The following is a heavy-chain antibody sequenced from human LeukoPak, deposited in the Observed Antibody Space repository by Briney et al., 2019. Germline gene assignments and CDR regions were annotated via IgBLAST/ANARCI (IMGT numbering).Heavy chain of an antibody. CDR2: INHSGST. D-gene: IGHD3-3*01. V-gene: IGHV4-39*07. J-gene: IGHJ4*02. CDR1: GGSISSGDYY. Sequence: SETLSLTCTVSGGSISSGDYYWSWIRQPPGKGLEWIGEINHSGSTKYNPSLKSRVTISVDTSKNQFSLKLSSVTAADTAVYYCARLYPGVLRFLEWRDYWGQGTLVTVSS. CDR3: ARLYPGVLRFLEWRDY.